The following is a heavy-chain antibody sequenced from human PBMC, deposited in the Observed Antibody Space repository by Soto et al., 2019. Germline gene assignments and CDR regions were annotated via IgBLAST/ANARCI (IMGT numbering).Heavy chain of an antibody. Sequence: GESLKISCAASGFTFSGSAMHWVRQAPGKGLEWVGRIRSKANSYATAYAASVKGRFTISRDDSKNTAYLQMNSLKTEDTAVYYCTSRYCSGGSCYSDYYYYMDVWGKGTTVTVSS. CDR1: GFTFSGSA. CDR2: IRSKANSYAT. V-gene: IGHV3-73*01. D-gene: IGHD2-15*01. J-gene: IGHJ6*03. CDR3: TSRYCSGGSCYSDYYYYMDV.